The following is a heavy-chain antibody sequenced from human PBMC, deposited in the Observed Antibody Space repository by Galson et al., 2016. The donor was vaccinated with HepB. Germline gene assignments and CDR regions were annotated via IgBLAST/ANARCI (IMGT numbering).Heavy chain of an antibody. D-gene: IGHD6-6*01. CDR1: GYTFTSYD. J-gene: IGHJ4*02. V-gene: IGHV1-18*01. CDR2: ISGYNGNT. Sequence: SVKVSCKASGYTFTSYDINWVRQATGQGLEWMGWISGYNGNTNYAQKLQGRVTMTTDTSTSTAYMELRSLRSDDTAVYYCARGEHSSLLDYWGQGTLVTVSS. CDR3: ARGEHSSLLDY.